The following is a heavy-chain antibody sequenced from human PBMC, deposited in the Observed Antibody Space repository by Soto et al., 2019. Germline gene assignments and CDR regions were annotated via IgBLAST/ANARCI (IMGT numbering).Heavy chain of an antibody. Sequence: LRLSCVASGFTFRNYNMNWVRQAPGKGLEWVSHISGTSVYIHYADSVKGRFTISRDNAKNSVYLQMDSLRVEDTAVYYCAREGALKPFSSWGQGALVTVSS. J-gene: IGHJ5*02. CDR1: GFTFRNYN. CDR2: ISGTSVYI. CDR3: AREGALKPFSS. V-gene: IGHV3-21*01.